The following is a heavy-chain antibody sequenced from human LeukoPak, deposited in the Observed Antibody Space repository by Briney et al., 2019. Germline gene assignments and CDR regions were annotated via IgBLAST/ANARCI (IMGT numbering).Heavy chain of an antibody. CDR2: ISGSGGGT. V-gene: IGHV3-23*01. Sequence: GGSLRLSCAASGFTFRSHAMTWVRQAPGKGLEWVTGISGSGGGTYYTDSVKGRFTISRDNSKNMLYLQMNSLRAEDTAVYYCAKDRDSSVYSWADWGQGTLVTVSS. CDR1: GFTFRSHA. J-gene: IGHJ4*02. D-gene: IGHD3-22*01. CDR3: AKDRDSSVYSWAD.